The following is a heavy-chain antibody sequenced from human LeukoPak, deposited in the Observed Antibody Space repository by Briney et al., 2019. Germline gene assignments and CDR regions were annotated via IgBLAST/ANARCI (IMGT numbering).Heavy chain of an antibody. CDR3: ARGGGSTIFGVVIDDWFDP. J-gene: IGHJ5*02. D-gene: IGHD3-3*01. CDR1: GGSISSYY. Sequence: SETLSLTCTVSGGSISSYYWSWIRQPPGKGLEWIGYIYYSGSTNYNPSLKSRVTISVDTSKNQFSLKLSSVTAADTAVYYCARGGGSTIFGVVIDDWFDPWGQGTLVTVSS. CDR2: IYYSGST. V-gene: IGHV4-59*01.